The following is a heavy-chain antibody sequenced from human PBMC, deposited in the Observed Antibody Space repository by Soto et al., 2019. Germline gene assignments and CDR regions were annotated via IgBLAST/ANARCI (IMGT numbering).Heavy chain of an antibody. J-gene: IGHJ4*02. Sequence: GESLKISCAASGFTFSSYAMSWVRQAPGKGLEWVSAISGSGGSTYYADSVKGRFTISRDNSKNTLYLQMNSLRAEDTAVYYCAKDSRGPNTVTTANDYWGQGTLVTVSS. D-gene: IGHD4-17*01. CDR3: AKDSRGPNTVTTANDY. CDR2: ISGSGGST. CDR1: GFTFSSYA. V-gene: IGHV3-23*01.